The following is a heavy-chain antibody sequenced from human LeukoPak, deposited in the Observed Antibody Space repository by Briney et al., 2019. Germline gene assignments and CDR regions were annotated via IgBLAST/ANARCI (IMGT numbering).Heavy chain of an antibody. CDR3: AKFPGYYGSGSYSRAFDY. Sequence: GGSLRLSCAASGFTFSSYAMSWVRQAPGKGLEWVSAISGSGGSTYYADSVKGRFTISRDNSKNTLYLQMNSLRAEDTAAYYCAKFPGYYGSGSYSRAFDYWGQGTLVTVSS. J-gene: IGHJ4*02. CDR1: GFTFSSYA. CDR2: ISGSGGST. V-gene: IGHV3-23*01. D-gene: IGHD3-10*01.